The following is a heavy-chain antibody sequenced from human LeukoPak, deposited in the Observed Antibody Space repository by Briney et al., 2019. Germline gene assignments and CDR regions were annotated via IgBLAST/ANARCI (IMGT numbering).Heavy chain of an antibody. J-gene: IGHJ4*02. Sequence: ASVKVSCKASGYTFTGYYMHWVRQAPGQGLEWMGWMNPNSGGTNYAQKFQGRVTMTRDTSISTAYMELSRLRSDDTAVYYCAREGFSPVGAAAVDYWGQGTLVTVSS. CDR3: AREGFSPVGAAAVDY. CDR2: MNPNSGGT. V-gene: IGHV1-2*02. D-gene: IGHD6-13*01. CDR1: GYTFTGYY.